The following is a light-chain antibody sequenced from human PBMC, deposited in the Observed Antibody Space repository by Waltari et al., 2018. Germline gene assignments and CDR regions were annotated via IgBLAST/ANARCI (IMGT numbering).Light chain of an antibody. J-gene: IGKJ2*01. V-gene: IGKV3-20*01. CDR3: QQYGSSIMYT. CDR2: GAS. CDR1: QSITKRY. Sequence: VLTQSPGTLSLSPGDRATLSCRASQSITKRYFAWYQQKPGQAPRLRIYGASSRAAGIPDRFSGSGSGTEFTLTISRLEAEDSAVYYCQQYGSSIMYTFGQGTKLEIK.